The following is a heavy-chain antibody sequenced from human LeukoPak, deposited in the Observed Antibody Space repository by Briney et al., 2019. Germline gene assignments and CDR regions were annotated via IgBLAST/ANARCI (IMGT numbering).Heavy chain of an antibody. CDR1: GYTFTSYG. CDR3: ARDRTTIIVGANAYDY. D-gene: IGHD1-26*01. V-gene: IGHV1-18*01. CDR2: ISAYNGNT. J-gene: IGHJ4*02. Sequence: ASVKVSCKASGYTFTSYGISWVRQAPGQGLEWMGWISAYNGNTNYAQKLQGRVTMTTDTSTSTAYMELRSLRSDDTAVYYCARDRTTIIVGANAYDYWGQGTLVTVSS.